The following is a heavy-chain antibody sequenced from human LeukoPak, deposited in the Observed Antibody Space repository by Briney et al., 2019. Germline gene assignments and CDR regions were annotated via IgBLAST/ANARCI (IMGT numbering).Heavy chain of an antibody. Sequence: SQTLSLTCTVSGGSISSGSYYWSWIRQPPGKGLDWIGEINHSGSTNYNPSLKSRVTISVDRSKNQFSLKLTSVTAADTAVYYCAGLAIGPWSRSPEYFQHCGQGTLVTVSS. V-gene: IGHV4-39*07. D-gene: IGHD2-21*01. J-gene: IGHJ1*01. CDR1: GGSISSGSYY. CDR3: AGLAIGPWSRSPEYFQH. CDR2: INHSGST.